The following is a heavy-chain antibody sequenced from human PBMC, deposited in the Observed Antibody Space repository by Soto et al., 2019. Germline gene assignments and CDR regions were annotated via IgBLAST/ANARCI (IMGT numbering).Heavy chain of an antibody. CDR3: ARLQGHNCSGGSCAIDY. V-gene: IGHV4-31*03. D-gene: IGHD2-15*01. J-gene: IGHJ4*02. CDR1: GGSISSGGYY. Sequence: TSETLSLTCTVSGGSISSGGYYWSWIRQHPGKGLEWIGYIYYSGSTYYNPSLKSRVTISVDTSKNQFSLKLSSVTAADTAVYYCARLQGHNCSGGSCAIDYWGQGTLVTVSS. CDR2: IYYSGST.